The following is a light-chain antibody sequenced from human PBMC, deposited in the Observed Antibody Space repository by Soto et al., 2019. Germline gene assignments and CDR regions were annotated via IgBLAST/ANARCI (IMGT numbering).Light chain of an antibody. CDR2: SNY. V-gene: IGLV1-44*01. Sequence: SVLTQAPSASGTPGQRVTISCSGSSSNIESNTVTWYQQLPGTAPKLVIYSNYDRPSGVPDRFSGSTSGTSASLVIRGLQSEDEADYYCAAWDDILNGYVFGGGTKVTVL. CDR1: SSNIESNT. J-gene: IGLJ1*01. CDR3: AAWDDILNGYV.